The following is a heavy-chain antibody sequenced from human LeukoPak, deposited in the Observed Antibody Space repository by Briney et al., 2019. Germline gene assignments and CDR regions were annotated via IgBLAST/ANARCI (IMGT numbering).Heavy chain of an antibody. D-gene: IGHD3-16*01. CDR3: ARGGTRYYFDY. Sequence: GGSLRLSCAASGFTFSNYPMSWVRQAPGKGLEWVSYISSSSSTIYYADSVKGRFTISRDNSKNTLYLQMNSLRAEDTAVYYCARGGTRYYFDYWGQGTLVTLSS. J-gene: IGHJ4*02. CDR2: ISSSSSTI. CDR1: GFTFSNYP. V-gene: IGHV3-48*01.